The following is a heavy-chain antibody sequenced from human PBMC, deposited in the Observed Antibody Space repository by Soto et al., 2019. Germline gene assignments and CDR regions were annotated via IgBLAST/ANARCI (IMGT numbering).Heavy chain of an antibody. CDR1: GGSISSGGYY. J-gene: IGHJ4*02. V-gene: IGHV4-31*03. D-gene: IGHD2-15*01. CDR2: IYYSGST. Sequence: PSETLSLTCTVSGGSISSGGYYWGWIRQHPGKGLEWIGYIYYSGSTYYNPSLKSRVTISVDTSKNQFSLKLSSVTAADTAVYYCARDITSCSGGSCYSQSPGNSVDYWGQGTLVTVAS. CDR3: ARDITSCSGGSCYSQSPGNSVDY.